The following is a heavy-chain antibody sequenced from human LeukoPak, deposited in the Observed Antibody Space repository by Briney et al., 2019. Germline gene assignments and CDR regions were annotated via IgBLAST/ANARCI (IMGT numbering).Heavy chain of an antibody. CDR2: IYYSGST. D-gene: IGHD6-19*01. V-gene: IGHV4-39*01. Sequence: SETLSLTCTVSGGSISSSSYYWGWIRQPPGKGLEWIGSIYYSGSTYYNPSLKSRVTISVDTSKNQFSLKLSSVTAADTAVYYCARPYSSGARVDYWGQGTLDTVSS. CDR3: ARPYSSGARVDY. CDR1: GGSISSSSYY. J-gene: IGHJ4*02.